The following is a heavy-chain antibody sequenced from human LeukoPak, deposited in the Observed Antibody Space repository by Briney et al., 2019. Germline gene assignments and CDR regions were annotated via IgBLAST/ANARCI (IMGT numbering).Heavy chain of an antibody. CDR3: ARGKIKVDAFDI. V-gene: IGHV1-8*01. CDR1: GYTFTSYD. Sequence: EASVKVSCKPSGYTFTSYDINWVRQDTGQGLEWMGWMNPNSGNTGYAQKFQGRVTMTRNTSISTAYMELSSLRSEDTAVYYCARGKIKVDAFDIWGQGTMVTVSS. J-gene: IGHJ3*02. CDR2: MNPNSGNT.